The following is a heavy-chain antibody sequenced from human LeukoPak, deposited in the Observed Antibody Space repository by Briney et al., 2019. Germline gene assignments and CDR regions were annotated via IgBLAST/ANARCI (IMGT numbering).Heavy chain of an antibody. CDR1: GGTFTSYA. Sequence: VASVKVSCKASGGTFTSYAISWVRQAPGQGLEWMGGIIPIFGTANYAQKFQGRVTITADESTSTAYMELSSLRAGCAHLYYCARAETTMVRGVIILDYWGQGTLVTVSS. V-gene: IGHV1-69*13. J-gene: IGHJ4*02. D-gene: IGHD3-10*01. CDR3: ARAETTMVRGVIILDY. CDR2: IIPIFGTA.